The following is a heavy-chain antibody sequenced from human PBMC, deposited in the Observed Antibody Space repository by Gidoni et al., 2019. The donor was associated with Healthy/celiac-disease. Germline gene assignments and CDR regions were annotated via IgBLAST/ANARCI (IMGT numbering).Heavy chain of an antibody. CDR1: GYTFTSYG. V-gene: IGHV1-18*01. Sequence: QVQLVQSGAEVKKPGASVKVSCKASGYTFTSYGTSWVRQAPGQGLEWMGWISAYNGNTNYAQKLQGRVTMTTDTSTSTAYMELRSLRSDDTAVYYCARDAPVGSGSYQEDWFDPWGQGTLVTVSS. J-gene: IGHJ5*02. D-gene: IGHD3-10*01. CDR3: ARDAPVGSGSYQEDWFDP. CDR2: ISAYNGNT.